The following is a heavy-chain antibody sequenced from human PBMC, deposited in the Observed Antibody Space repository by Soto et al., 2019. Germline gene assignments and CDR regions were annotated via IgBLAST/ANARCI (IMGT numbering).Heavy chain of an antibody. D-gene: IGHD2-2*01. Sequence: SVKVSCKASGGSFSSLVISWLRQAPGQGAEWMGGINPMLGVANFAQKFQDRVTITAHESMTTDYMELSSLRSEDTAVYYCARGPAQFDPWGQGTLVTVSS. CDR2: INPMLGVA. CDR3: ARGPAQFDP. V-gene: IGHV1-69*10. CDR1: GGSFSSLV. J-gene: IGHJ5*02.